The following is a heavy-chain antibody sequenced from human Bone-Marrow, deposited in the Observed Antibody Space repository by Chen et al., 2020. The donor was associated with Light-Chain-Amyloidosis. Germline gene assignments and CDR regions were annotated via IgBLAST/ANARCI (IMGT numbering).Heavy chain of an antibody. Sequence: QLKLQESGSGLMKPSQTLSLTCAVSGGSISSGGYSWSWIRQPPGKGLEWIGYIYHSGSTYYNPSLKSRVTISVDRSKNQFSLKLTSVTAADTAVYYCARGAGDLSVVPAAVGAHYYYYGMDVWGQGTTVTVSS. CDR1: GGSISSGGYS. D-gene: IGHD2-2*01. J-gene: IGHJ6*02. CDR3: ARGAGDLSVVPAAVGAHYYYYGMDV. CDR2: IYHSGST. V-gene: IGHV4-30-2*01.